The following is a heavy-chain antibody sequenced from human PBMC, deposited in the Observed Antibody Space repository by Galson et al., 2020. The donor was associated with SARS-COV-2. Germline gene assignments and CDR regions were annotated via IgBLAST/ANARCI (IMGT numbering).Heavy chain of an antibody. J-gene: IGHJ6*03. V-gene: IGHV3-21*01. D-gene: IGHD6-13*01. CDR3: AREEGSAAAGTNYYYYYMDV. Sequence: GGSLRLSCAASGFTFSSYSMNWVRQAPGKGLEWVSSISSSSSYIYYADSVKGRFTISRDNAKNSLYLQMNSLRAEDTAVYYCAREEGSAAAGTNYYYYYMDVWGKGTTVTVSS. CDR2: ISSSSSYI. CDR1: GFTFSSYS.